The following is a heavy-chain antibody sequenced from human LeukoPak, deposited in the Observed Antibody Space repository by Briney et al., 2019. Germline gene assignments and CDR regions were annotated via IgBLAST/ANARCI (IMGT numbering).Heavy chain of an antibody. Sequence: PGGSLRLSCAASGFTFSNYWMSWVRQAPGKGLEWVANVKQDGSERYYVDSVKGRFTISRDNAKNSLSLQMNSLRAEDTAVYYCARDFSHGGYDFFDYWGQGTLVTVSS. CDR3: ARDFSHGGYDFFDY. J-gene: IGHJ4*02. CDR2: VKQDGSER. V-gene: IGHV3-7*01. D-gene: IGHD5-12*01. CDR1: GFTFSNYW.